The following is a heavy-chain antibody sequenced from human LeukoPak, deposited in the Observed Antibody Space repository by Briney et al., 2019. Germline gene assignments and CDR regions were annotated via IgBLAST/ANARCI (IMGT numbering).Heavy chain of an antibody. Sequence: ASETLSLTCTVSGGSISSYYWSWIRLPPGKGLEWIGYIYYSGSTNYNPSLKSRVTISVDTSKNQFSLKLSSVTAADTAVYYCARGTYYDSHGAFDIWGQGTMVTVSS. CDR2: IYYSGST. CDR3: ARGTYYDSHGAFDI. J-gene: IGHJ3*02. D-gene: IGHD3-22*01. CDR1: GGSISSYY. V-gene: IGHV4-59*01.